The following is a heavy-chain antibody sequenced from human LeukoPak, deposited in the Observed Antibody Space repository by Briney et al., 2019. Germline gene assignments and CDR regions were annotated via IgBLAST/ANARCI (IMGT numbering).Heavy chain of an antibody. Sequence: KISCKGSGYSFTSYWISWVRQAPGQGLEWMGGIIPIFGTANYAQKFQGRVTITADESTSTAYMELSSLRSEDTAVYYCARANSSGWYNPFDYWGQGTLVTVSS. CDR2: IIPIFGTA. J-gene: IGHJ4*02. CDR3: ARANSSGWYNPFDY. CDR1: GYSFTSYW. V-gene: IGHV1-69*01. D-gene: IGHD6-19*01.